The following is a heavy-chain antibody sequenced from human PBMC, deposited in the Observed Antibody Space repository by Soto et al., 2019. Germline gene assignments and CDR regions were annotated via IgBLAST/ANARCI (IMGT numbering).Heavy chain of an antibody. D-gene: IGHD3-22*01. V-gene: IGHV3-23*01. CDR3: AKDRYDSSGYYYGRDPSYGMDV. Sequence: LRVSCAASGFTFSSYAMSWVRQAPGKGLEWVSAISGSGGSTYYADSVKGRFTISRDNSKNTLYLQMNSLRAEDTAVYYCAKDRYDSSGYYYGRDPSYGMDVWGQGTTVTVSS. CDR2: ISGSGGST. J-gene: IGHJ6*02. CDR1: GFTFSSYA.